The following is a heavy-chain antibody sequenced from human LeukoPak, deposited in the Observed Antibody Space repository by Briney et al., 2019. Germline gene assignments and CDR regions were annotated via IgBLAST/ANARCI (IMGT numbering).Heavy chain of an antibody. CDR1: GGSFSGYY. Sequence: SETLSLTCAGYGGSFSGYYWSWIRQPPGKGLEWIGEINHSGSTNYNPSLKSRVTISVDTSKNQFSLKLSSVTAADTAVYYCARARLSGTTYNYWGQGTLVTVSS. CDR2: INHSGST. CDR3: ARARLSGTTYNY. J-gene: IGHJ4*02. V-gene: IGHV4-34*01. D-gene: IGHD1-7*01.